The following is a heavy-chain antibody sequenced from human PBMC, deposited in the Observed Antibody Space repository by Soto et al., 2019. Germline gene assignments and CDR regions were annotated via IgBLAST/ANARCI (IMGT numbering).Heavy chain of an antibody. CDR1: GGSISSYY. CDR3: ARRLLGSGFHY. V-gene: IGHV4-59*08. Sequence: QVQLQESGPGLVKPSETLSLTCTVSGGSISSYYWSWIRQPPGKGLEWIGYIYYSGSTNYNPSLKSRVTIAVDTPKNQLSQKLHSVTAANPAVYYCARRLLGSGFHYWGQGTLGTVSS. J-gene: IGHJ4*02. CDR2: IYYSGST. D-gene: IGHD2-15*01.